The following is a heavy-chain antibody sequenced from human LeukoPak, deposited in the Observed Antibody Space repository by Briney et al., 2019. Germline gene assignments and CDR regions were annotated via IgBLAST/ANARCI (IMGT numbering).Heavy chain of an antibody. D-gene: IGHD6-6*01. Sequence: GESLKISFKGSGSRFTSYWIGWVRPKPGKGVKWMGIIYPGDSDTRYSPSFQGQVTISADKSISTAYLQWSSLKASDTAMYYCARHSYSSSSEFDYWGQGTLVTVSS. V-gene: IGHV5-51*01. CDR1: GSRFTSYW. CDR3: ARHSYSSSSEFDY. CDR2: IYPGDSDT. J-gene: IGHJ4*02.